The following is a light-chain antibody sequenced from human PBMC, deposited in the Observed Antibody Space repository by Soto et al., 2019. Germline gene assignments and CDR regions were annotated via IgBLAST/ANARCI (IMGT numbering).Light chain of an antibody. CDR1: SSDVGAYNY. V-gene: IGLV2-8*01. CDR2: EVN. J-gene: IGLJ1*01. CDR3: SSYGGPNNSNYV. Sequence: QSALTQPPSASGSPGQSVTISCTGTSSDVGAYNYVSWYQQHPGKAPKLMISEVNKRPSGVPDRFSGSKSGNTASLTVSGLQPEDEADYYCSSYGGPNNSNYVFGTGTKLTFL.